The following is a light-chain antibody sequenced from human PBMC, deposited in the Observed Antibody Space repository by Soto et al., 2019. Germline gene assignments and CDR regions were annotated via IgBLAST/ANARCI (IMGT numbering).Light chain of an antibody. CDR2: DAS. J-gene: IGKJ2*01. Sequence: EIVLTQFPGTLSLSPGERATLSCRASETIGYNSLAWYQQQPGLAPTLLIYDASTRAPGIPDRFSGSGSGTDFTLTISRVEPGDFAVYYCQQYDTSYTFGPGTKLEI. CDR1: ETIGYNS. V-gene: IGKV3-20*01. CDR3: QQYDTSYT.